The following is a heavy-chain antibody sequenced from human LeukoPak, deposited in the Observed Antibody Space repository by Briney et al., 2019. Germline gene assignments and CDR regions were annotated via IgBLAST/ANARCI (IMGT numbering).Heavy chain of an antibody. D-gene: IGHD1-26*01. Sequence: GGSLRLSWAASGFTFRDAAMTWVLQAPGKGLEWVSLISSSGANAYYADSVKGRFTISRDNSKNTLYLQMNNLRGEDTAEYYCAKDMELASWGQGTLVSVSS. J-gene: IGHJ5*02. CDR3: AKDMELAS. CDR1: GFTFRDAA. V-gene: IGHV3-23*01. CDR2: ISSSGANA.